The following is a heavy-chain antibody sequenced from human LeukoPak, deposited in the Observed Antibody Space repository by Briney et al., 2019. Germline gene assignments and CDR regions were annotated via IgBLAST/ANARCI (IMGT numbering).Heavy chain of an antibody. D-gene: IGHD2-2*01. J-gene: IGHJ6*02. CDR1: GFTFSSYG. Sequence: GGSLRLSCAASGFTFSSYGIHWVRQAPGKGLEWVAVISYDGSNKYYADSVKGRFTISRDNSKNTLYLQMNSLRAEDTAVYYCAKATVVDHGYYYYYGMDVWGQGTTVTVSS. V-gene: IGHV3-30*18. CDR2: ISYDGSNK. CDR3: AKATVVDHGYYYYYGMDV.